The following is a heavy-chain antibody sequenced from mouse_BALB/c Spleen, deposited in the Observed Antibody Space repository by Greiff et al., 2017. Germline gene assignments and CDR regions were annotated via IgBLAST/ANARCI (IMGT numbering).Heavy chain of an antibody. CDR3: AKRKGTGADVYYAMDY. CDR2: ISSGSSTI. V-gene: IGHV5-17*02. J-gene: IGHJ4*01. Sequence: EVQGVESGGGLVQPGGSRKLSCAASGFTFSSFGMHWVRQAPEKGLEWVAYISSGSSTIYYADTVKGRFTISRDNPKNTLFLQMASLRSEDTAMYYCAKRKGTGADVYYAMDYWGQGTSVTVSS. D-gene: IGHD3-1*01. CDR1: GFTFSSFG.